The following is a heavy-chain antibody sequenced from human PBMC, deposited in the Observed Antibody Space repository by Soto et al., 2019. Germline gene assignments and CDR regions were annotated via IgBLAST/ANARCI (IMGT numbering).Heavy chain of an antibody. J-gene: IGHJ4*02. CDR2: ISAYNGNT. V-gene: IGHV1-18*01. D-gene: IGHD3-22*01. CDR3: ARGPNPSITMIVVAPDY. Sequence: GASVKVSCKASGYTFTSYGISWVRQAPGQGLEWMGWISAYNGNTNYAQKLQGRVTMTTDTSTSTAYMELRSLRSDDTAVYYCARGPNPSITMIVVAPDYWGQGTLVTSPQ. CDR1: GYTFTSYG.